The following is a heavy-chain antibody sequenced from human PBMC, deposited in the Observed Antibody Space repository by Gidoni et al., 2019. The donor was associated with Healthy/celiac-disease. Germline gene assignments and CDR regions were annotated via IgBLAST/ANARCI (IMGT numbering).Heavy chain of an antibody. CDR2: IYYSGNT. Sequence: QLQPQESGPGLVKPSETLSLTCTVPGGPISSSSYYWGWIRQPPGKGLEWIEIIYYSGNTYYNPSLKSRVTISVNTSKNQYSLKLSSVTAADTAVYYWARHLIAARPDNWFDPWGQGTLVTVSS. J-gene: IGHJ5*02. CDR3: ARHLIAARPDNWFDP. D-gene: IGHD6-6*01. CDR1: GGPISSSSYY. V-gene: IGHV4-39*01.